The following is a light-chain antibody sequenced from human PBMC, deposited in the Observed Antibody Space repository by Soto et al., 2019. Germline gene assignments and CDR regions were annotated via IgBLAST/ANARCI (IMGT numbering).Light chain of an antibody. V-gene: IGKV1-5*01. CDR1: QSVNNY. CDR2: DAY. Sequence: DIQMTQSPSTLSASVGDRVTITCRASQSVNNYLAWYQQKPGKAPNLLIYDAYSLESGVPSRFSGSGSGTEFTLTISCLQPDDFATDYCQQYDSYYTVGQGTKLEIK. CDR3: QQYDSYYT. J-gene: IGKJ2*01.